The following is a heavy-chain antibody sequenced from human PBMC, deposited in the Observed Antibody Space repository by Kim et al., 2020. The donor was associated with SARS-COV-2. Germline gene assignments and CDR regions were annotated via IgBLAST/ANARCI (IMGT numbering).Heavy chain of an antibody. J-gene: IGHJ6*03. D-gene: IGHD3-3*01. Sequence: ASVKVSCKASGYTFTSYYMHWVRQAPGQGLEWMGIINPSGGSTSYAQKFHGRVTMTRDTSTSTVYMELSSLRSEDTAVYYCARDPRFWSGYYSYYYMDVWGKGTTVTVSS. CDR1: GYTFTSYY. CDR2: INPSGGST. V-gene: IGHV1-46*01. CDR3: ARDPRFWSGYYSYYYMDV.